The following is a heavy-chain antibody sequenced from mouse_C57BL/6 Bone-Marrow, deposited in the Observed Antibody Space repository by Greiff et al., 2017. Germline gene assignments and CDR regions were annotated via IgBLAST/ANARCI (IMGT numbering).Heavy chain of an antibody. J-gene: IGHJ3*01. CDR1: GYTFTSYW. Sequence: QVQLQQPGAELVKPGASVKLSCKASGYTFTSYWMHWVKQRPGQGLEWIGMIHPNSGSTNYNEKFKSKATLTVDKSSSTAYMQLSSLTSEDSAVYYCGRSLMVKTFAYWGQGTLVTVSA. CDR2: IHPNSGST. D-gene: IGHD2-3*01. CDR3: GRSLMVKTFAY. V-gene: IGHV1-64*01.